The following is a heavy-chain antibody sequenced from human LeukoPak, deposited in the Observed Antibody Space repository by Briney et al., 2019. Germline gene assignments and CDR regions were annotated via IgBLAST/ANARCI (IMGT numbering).Heavy chain of an antibody. CDR1: GFTFSSYW. J-gene: IGHJ3*02. CDR2: ISSDGSST. Sequence: QPGGSLRLSCAASGFTFSSYWMHWVRQAPGKGLVWVSRISSDGSSTNYADSVEGRFTISRDNAKNTLYLQMTSLRAEDTAVYYCTRGRWLQSGSAFDIWGQGTMITVSS. D-gene: IGHD5-24*01. CDR3: TRGRWLQSGSAFDI. V-gene: IGHV3-74*01.